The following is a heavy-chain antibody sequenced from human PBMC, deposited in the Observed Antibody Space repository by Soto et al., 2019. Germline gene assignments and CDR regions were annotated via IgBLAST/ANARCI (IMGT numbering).Heavy chain of an antibody. CDR2: ISNSGGVT. V-gene: IGHV3-23*01. D-gene: IGHD6-19*01. CDR3: AKHSSGRTYFTY. J-gene: IGHJ4*02. Sequence: EVQLLESGGGLVQPGGSLRLSCADSGFTFSSYAMTWVRQAPGKGLEWVSTISNSGGVTYYADSVKGRFTISRDNSKNTLYLQMNSLRAEDTAVYYCAKHSSGRTYFTYWGQGTLVTVSS. CDR1: GFTFSSYA.